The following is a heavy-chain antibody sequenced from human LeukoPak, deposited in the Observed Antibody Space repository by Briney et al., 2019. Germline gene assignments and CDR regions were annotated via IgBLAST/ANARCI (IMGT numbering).Heavy chain of an antibody. V-gene: IGHV3-30*03. D-gene: IGHD3-22*01. J-gene: IGHJ4*02. Sequence: GRSLRLSCAASGFTFSNYRMHWVRQAPGKGLEWVAAISYEGSDKYYADSVKGRFTISRDNSKNTLYLQMNSLRADDTAVYYCARDYYDSSGYYFLDYWGQGTLVTAPS. CDR3: ARDYYDSSGYYFLDY. CDR2: ISYEGSDK. CDR1: GFTFSNYR.